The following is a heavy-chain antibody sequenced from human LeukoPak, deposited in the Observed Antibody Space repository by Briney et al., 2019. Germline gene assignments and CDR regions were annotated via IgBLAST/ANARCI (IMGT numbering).Heavy chain of an antibody. J-gene: IGHJ5*02. V-gene: IGHV3-30*02. CDR1: GFTFTNYA. CDR2: IRYDGSNK. Sequence: GGSLRLSCAASGFTFTNYAMHWVRQAPGKGLEWVAFIRYDGSNKYYADSVKGRFTISRDTSKNTLYLQMNSLRAADTAVYYCAKARRYYDSSGSFDPWGQGTLVTVSS. CDR3: AKARRYYDSSGSFDP. D-gene: IGHD3-22*01.